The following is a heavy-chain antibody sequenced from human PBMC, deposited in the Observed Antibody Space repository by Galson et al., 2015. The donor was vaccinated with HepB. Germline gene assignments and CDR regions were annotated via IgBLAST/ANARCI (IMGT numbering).Heavy chain of an antibody. CDR2: VIPIVDIA. J-gene: IGHJ6*02. CDR1: GSPFSRYT. CDR3: ATGHPLLYYGMDV. V-gene: IGHV1-69*02. Sequence: SCTASGSPFSRYTIRWVRQAPGQGLEWMGRVIPIVDIANYAQQFPGRVTITAEKSTRTASMELSSLSSEDTAVSSCATGHPLLYYGMDVWGQGTTVTVSS. D-gene: IGHD2-2*01.